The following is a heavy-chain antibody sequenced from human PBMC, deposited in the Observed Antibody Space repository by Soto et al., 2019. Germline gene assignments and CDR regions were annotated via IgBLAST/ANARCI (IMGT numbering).Heavy chain of an antibody. CDR2: IYYSGST. Sequence: SETLSLTCTVSGGSSSSGDYYWSWIRQPPGKGLEWIGYIYYSGSTSYNPSLKSRVTISVDTSKNQFSLKLSSVTAADTAVYYCARLESGYCSSTSCPFDYWGQGTLVTVSS. J-gene: IGHJ4*02. CDR3: ARLESGYCSSTSCPFDY. CDR1: GGSSSSGDYY. D-gene: IGHD2-2*01. V-gene: IGHV4-30-4*01.